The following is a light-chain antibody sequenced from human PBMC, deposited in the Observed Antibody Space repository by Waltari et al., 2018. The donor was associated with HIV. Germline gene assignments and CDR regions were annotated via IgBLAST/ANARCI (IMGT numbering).Light chain of an antibody. CDR3: AAWDDILSGLV. V-gene: IGLV1-47*01. J-gene: IGLJ3*02. Sequence: QSVLTQPPSASGTPGQRVTISCSGRNSNIGTNYVYWYHQLPGTPPKLIIYRNGHRPSGVPDRFSGSKSGTSASLAISGLRSEDEAAYYCAAWDDILSGLVFGGGTKLTVL. CDR2: RNG. CDR1: NSNIGTNY.